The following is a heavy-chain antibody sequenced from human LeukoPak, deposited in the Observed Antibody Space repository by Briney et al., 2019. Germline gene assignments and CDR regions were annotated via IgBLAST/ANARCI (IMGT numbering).Heavy chain of an antibody. V-gene: IGHV7-4-1*02. J-gene: IGHJ3*02. Sequence: ASVKVSCKASGYTFTSYAMNWVRQAPGQGLEWMGWVNTNTGNPTYAQGFTGRFVFSLDTSVSTAYLQISSLKAEDTAVYYCARDDSSGSFDAFDIWGQGTMVTVSS. CDR2: VNTNTGNP. D-gene: IGHD3-22*01. CDR1: GYTFTSYA. CDR3: ARDDSSGSFDAFDI.